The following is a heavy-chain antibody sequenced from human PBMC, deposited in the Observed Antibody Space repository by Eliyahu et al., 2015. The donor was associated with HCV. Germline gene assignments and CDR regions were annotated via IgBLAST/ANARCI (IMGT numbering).Heavy chain of an antibody. D-gene: IGHD3-22*01. CDR1: GGTFNXFG. Sequence: QVQLVQSGAEVKKPGSSVRVSCKASGGTFNXFGISWVRHVPGQGLEWMGRIIPILGVAGIANYAQSFQGRVTITADRSTSTVYLDLSSLRSEDTAVYYCVRVRYDRDGLNFDYWGQGTRVTVSS. CDR3: VRVRYDRDGLNFDY. CDR2: IIPILGVAGIA. J-gene: IGHJ4*02. V-gene: IGHV1-69*04.